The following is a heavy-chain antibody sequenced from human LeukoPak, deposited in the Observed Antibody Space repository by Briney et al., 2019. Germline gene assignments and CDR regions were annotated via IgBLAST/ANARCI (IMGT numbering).Heavy chain of an antibody. J-gene: IGHJ6*03. D-gene: IGHD3-10*01. CDR3: ARRAPAFGDGRRDYYYYYYMDV. Sequence: GASVKVSCKASGYTFTSYDINWVRQATGQGLEWMGWMNPNSGNTGYAQKFQGRVTMTRNTSISTAYMELSSLRSEDTAVYYCARRAPAFGDGRRDYYYYYYMDVWGKGTTVTISS. CDR1: GYTFTSYD. CDR2: MNPNSGNT. V-gene: IGHV1-8*01.